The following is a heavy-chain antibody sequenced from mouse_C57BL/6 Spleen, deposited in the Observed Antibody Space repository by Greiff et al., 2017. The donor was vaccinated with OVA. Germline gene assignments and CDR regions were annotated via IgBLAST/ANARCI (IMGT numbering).Heavy chain of an antibody. CDR2: IYPGDGDT. CDR1: GYAFSSSW. Sequence: VQLQQSGPELVKPGASVKISCKASGYAFSSSWMNWVKQRPGKGLEWIGRIYPGDGDTNYNGKFKGKATLTADKSSSTAYMQLSSLTSEDSAVYFCARSGYSNYGGYWGQGTTLTVSS. D-gene: IGHD2-5*01. V-gene: IGHV1-82*01. CDR3: ARSGYSNYGGY. J-gene: IGHJ2*01.